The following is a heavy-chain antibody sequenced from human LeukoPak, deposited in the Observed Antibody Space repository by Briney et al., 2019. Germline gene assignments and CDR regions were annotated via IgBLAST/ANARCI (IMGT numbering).Heavy chain of an antibody. V-gene: IGHV1-69*04. J-gene: IGHJ4*02. D-gene: IGHD5-24*01. CDR3: ARDLSEMATRVGFDY. CDR1: GGTFSSYA. Sequence: SVKVSCKASGGTFSSYAISWVRQAPGQGLEWMGRIIPIFGIANYAQKFQGKVTITADKSTSTAYMELSSLRSEDTAVYYCARDLSEMATRVGFDYWGQGTLVTVSS. CDR2: IIPIFGIA.